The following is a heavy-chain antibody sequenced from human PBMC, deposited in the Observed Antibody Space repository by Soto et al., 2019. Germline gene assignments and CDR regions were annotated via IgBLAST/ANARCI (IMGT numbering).Heavy chain of an antibody. CDR1: GFIFRSYS. V-gene: IGHV3-21*06. J-gene: IGHJ5*02. CDR3: TRDSTGTSFDL. D-gene: IGHD1-1*01. CDR2: ITSSSAYI. Sequence: PVGSLRLSCAASGFIFRSYSMAWVRQAPGKGLEWLSYITSSSAYIYYADSVRGRFTISRDNAQNSVYLHVNNLRAEDTAVYYCTRDSTGTSFDLWARGSSVTVSS.